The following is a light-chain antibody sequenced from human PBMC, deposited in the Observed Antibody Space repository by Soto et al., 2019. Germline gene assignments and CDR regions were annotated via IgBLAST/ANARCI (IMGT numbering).Light chain of an antibody. CDR3: MQAPPTPLQP. Sequence: DIVMTQSPLSLPVTPGEPASISCRSSQSLLHSNGYNYLDWYLQKPGQSPQLRIYLGSNRASGVPDRFHGRCSGTDFTLKISRVDAVYVWVYYCMQAPPTPLQPFGHGTKLEIK. CDR2: LGS. V-gene: IGKV2-28*01. J-gene: IGKJ2*01. CDR1: QSLLHSNGYNY.